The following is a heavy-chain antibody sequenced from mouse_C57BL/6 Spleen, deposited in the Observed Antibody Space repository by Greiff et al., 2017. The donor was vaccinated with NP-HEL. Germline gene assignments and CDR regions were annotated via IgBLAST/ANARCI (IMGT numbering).Heavy chain of an antibody. J-gene: IGHJ4*01. CDR1: GYTFTDYY. CDR2: IGPGSGST. CDR3: ASQIYDGYYYAMDY. D-gene: IGHD2-3*01. V-gene: IGHV1-77*01. Sequence: QVQLQQSGAELVKPGASVKISCKASGYTFTDYYINWVKQRPGQGLEWIGKIGPGSGSTYYNEKFKGKATLTADKSSSTAYMQLSSLTSEDSAVYFCASQIYDGYYYAMDYWGQGTSVTVSS.